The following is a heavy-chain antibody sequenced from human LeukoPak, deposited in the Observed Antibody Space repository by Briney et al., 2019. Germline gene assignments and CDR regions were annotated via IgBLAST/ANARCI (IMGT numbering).Heavy chain of an antibody. Sequence: GGSLRLSCAASGFTLSSYAMSWVRQAPGKGLEWVSAISGSGGSTYYADSVKGRFTISRDNSKNTLYLQMNSLRAEDTAVYYCAKVGGAAAAGYYFDYWGQGTLVTVSS. CDR1: GFTLSSYA. CDR3: AKVGGAAAAGYYFDY. D-gene: IGHD6-13*01. CDR2: ISGSGGST. V-gene: IGHV3-23*01. J-gene: IGHJ4*02.